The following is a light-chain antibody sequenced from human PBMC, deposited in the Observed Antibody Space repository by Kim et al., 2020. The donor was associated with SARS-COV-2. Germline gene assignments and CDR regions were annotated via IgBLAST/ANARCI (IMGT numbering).Light chain of an antibody. CDR1: QGISSY. CDR2: AAS. Sequence: ASTGDSVTITCRASQGISSYLAWYQQKPGKAPKLLIYAASTLQSGVPSRFSGSGSGTDFTLTISCLQSEDFATYYCQQYYSYPRTFGQGTKVDIK. CDR3: QQYYSYPRT. J-gene: IGKJ1*01. V-gene: IGKV1-8*01.